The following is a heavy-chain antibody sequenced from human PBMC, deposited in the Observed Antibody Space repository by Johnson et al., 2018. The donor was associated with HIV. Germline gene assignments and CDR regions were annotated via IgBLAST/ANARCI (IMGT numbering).Heavy chain of an antibody. CDR2: ISGSGGST. CDR3: ATQEDYGDYYGAFDI. D-gene: IGHD4-17*01. Sequence: VQLVESGGGLVQPGGSLRLSCAASGFTVSSNYMSWVRQAPGKGLEWVSAISGSGGSTYYADSVKGRITISRYNSKNTLYLQMNSLRAEDTAVYYCATQEDYGDYYGAFDIWGQGTMVTVSS. CDR1: GFTVSSNY. J-gene: IGHJ3*02. V-gene: IGHV3-23*04.